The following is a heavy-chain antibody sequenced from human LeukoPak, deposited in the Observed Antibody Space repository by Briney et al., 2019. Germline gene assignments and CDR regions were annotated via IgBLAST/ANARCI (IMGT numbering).Heavy chain of an antibody. D-gene: IGHD1-26*01. CDR1: GFSFSNYA. J-gene: IGHJ4*02. CDR3: ARDFEWELPD. V-gene: IGHV3-23*01. CDR2: ISGSGDIT. Sequence: GGSLRLSCAASGFSFSNYAMNWVRQAPGKGLEWVSTISGSGDITYSADSVKGRFTISRDNAKNTLYLQMNSLRAEDTAVYYCARDFEWELPDWGQGTLVTVSS.